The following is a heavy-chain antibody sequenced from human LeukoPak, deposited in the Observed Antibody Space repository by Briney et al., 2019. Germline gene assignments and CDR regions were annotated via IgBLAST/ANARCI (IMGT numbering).Heavy chain of an antibody. Sequence: SETLSLTCAVYGASLNGHYWSWIRQPPGKGLEWIGEGSDVGGTKYNPSLKSRVTISADTSKNQFSLKLSSETAADTAVYYCAQNGQSGFSFDPWGQGTLVTVSS. CDR3: AQNGQSGFSFDP. V-gene: IGHV4-34*01. CDR1: GASLNGHY. D-gene: IGHD2-8*01. J-gene: IGHJ5*02. CDR2: GSDVGGT.